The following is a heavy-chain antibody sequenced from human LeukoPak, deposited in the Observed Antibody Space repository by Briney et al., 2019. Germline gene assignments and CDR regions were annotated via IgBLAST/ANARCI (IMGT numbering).Heavy chain of an antibody. CDR2: IYYSGST. D-gene: IGHD3-10*01. J-gene: IGHJ4*02. CDR3: ARHYGSGSYPFDY. CDR1: GGSISSYY. Sequence: SETLSLTCTVSGGSISSYYWSWIRQPPGKGLEWIGYIYYSGSTNYNPSLKSRVTISVDTSKNQFSLKLSSVTAADTAVYYCARHYGSGSYPFDYWGRGTLVTVSS. V-gene: IGHV4-59*01.